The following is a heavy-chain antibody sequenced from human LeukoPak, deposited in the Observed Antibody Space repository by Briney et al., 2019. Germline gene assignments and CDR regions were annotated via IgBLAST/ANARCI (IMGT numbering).Heavy chain of an antibody. CDR1: VYTFTGYY. CDR3: ARGTVPAAPINWFDP. Sequence: ASVKVSCKASVYTFTGYYMHWVRQAPGQGLEWMGWINPNSGGTNYAQKFQGRVTMTRDTSISTAYMELSRLRSDDTAVYYCARGTVPAAPINWFDPWGQGTLVTVSS. V-gene: IGHV1-2*02. CDR2: INPNSGGT. J-gene: IGHJ5*02. D-gene: IGHD2-2*01.